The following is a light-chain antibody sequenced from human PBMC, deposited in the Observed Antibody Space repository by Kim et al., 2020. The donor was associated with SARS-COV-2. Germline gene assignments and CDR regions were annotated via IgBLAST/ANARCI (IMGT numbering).Light chain of an antibody. CDR1: QSVSSN. Sequence: SVSPGERATLTCRASQSVSSNLAWYQKKPGQAPRLLIYGASTRAAGVPARFSGSVSGAEFTLTISNLQPEDCAVYYCQQYNKWMYTFGQGTKLEIK. V-gene: IGKV3D-15*01. CDR3: QQYNKWMYT. J-gene: IGKJ2*01. CDR2: GAS.